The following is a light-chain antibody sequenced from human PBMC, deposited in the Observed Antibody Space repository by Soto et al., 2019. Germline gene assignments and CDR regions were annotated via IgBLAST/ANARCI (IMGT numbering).Light chain of an antibody. CDR1: TGTVTSSHH. CDR2: GAT. J-gene: IGLJ2*01. CDR3: LLYYGGTVV. V-gene: IGLV7-43*01. Sequence: QAVVTQEPSLTESPGGTVTLTCASSTGTVTSSHHPNWFQQKPGQAPRALIYGATNKHSWTPARFSGSLLGGKAALTLSGVQPEDEAEYYCLLYYGGTVVFGGGTKLTGL.